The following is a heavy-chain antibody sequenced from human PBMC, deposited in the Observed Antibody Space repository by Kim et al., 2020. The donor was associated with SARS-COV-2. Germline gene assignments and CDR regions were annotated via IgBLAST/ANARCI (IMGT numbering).Heavy chain of an antibody. CDR2: IYIGGST. V-gene: IGHV3-53*01. J-gene: IGHJ6*02. Sequence: GGSLRLSCAASGFTVSRNFMSWVRQSPGKGLEWVSVIYIGGSTYYAASVKGRFTISRNNSKNTLYLQMHSLRAEATAVSYCARDHCDISSCYASDYYGMDVGGQGTTGTV. CDR1: GFTVSRNF. CDR3: ARDHCDISSCYASDYYGMDV. D-gene: IGHD2-2*01.